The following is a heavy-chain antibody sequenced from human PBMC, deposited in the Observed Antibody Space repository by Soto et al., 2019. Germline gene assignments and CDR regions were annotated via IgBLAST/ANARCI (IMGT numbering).Heavy chain of an antibody. V-gene: IGHV3-21*01. CDR2: ISSSSSYI. CDR3: ARDTYYYGSGSYSP. D-gene: IGHD3-10*01. CDR1: GFTFSSYS. J-gene: IGHJ5*02. Sequence: EVQLVESGGGLVKPGGSLRLSCAASGFTFSSYSMNWVRQAPGKGLEWVSSISSSSSYIYYADSVKGRFTISRDNAKNSRYRQMNSLRAEDTAVYYWARDTYYYGSGSYSPWGQGTLVTVSS.